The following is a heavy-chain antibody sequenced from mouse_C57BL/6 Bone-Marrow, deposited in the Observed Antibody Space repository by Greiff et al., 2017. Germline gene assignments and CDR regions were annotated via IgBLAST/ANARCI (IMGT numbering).Heavy chain of an antibody. CDR3: AREGIYYDAMDY. Sequence: QVQLQQSGPELVRPWTSVSLSCTASGYTFTSYWMHWVKQSPGQGLEWIGVIDPSDSSTNYNQKFKGKATMTVDKSSSTAYMQLSSLTSEDSAVYYCAREGIYYDAMDYWGQGTSVTVSS. J-gene: IGHJ4*01. D-gene: IGHD2-4*01. V-gene: IGHV1-59*01. CDR2: IDPSDSST. CDR1: GYTFTSYW.